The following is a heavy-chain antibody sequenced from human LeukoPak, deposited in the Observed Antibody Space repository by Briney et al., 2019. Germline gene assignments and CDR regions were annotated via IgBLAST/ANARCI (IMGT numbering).Heavy chain of an antibody. D-gene: IGHD6-13*01. Sequence: QTGGSLRLSCAASGFTSSSYALNWVRQAPGKGLEWVATVSGSGDRMYHADSVKGRFTISRDNSKNTIYLQMNSLRAEGTALYYCAKAAAAPGFDFWGQGTLVTVSS. CDR3: AKAAAAPGFDF. CDR2: VSGSGDRM. V-gene: IGHV3-23*01. J-gene: IGHJ4*02. CDR1: GFTSSSYA.